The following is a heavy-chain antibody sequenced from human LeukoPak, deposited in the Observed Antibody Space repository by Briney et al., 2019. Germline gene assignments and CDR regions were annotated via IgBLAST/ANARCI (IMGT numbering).Heavy chain of an antibody. Sequence: SETLSLPCTVSGGSISSYYWSWLRQPPGKGLEWVGYIYYSGSTNYNPSLKSRVTISVDTSKNQFSLKLSSVTAADTAVYSCARYIWGSYPTFEDYWGQGTLVTVSS. CDR1: GGSISSYY. CDR2: IYYSGST. CDR3: ARYIWGSYPTFEDY. J-gene: IGHJ4*02. V-gene: IGHV4-59*01. D-gene: IGHD3-16*02.